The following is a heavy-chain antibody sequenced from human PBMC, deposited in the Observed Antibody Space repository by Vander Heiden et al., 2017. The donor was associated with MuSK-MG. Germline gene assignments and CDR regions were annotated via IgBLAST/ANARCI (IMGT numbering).Heavy chain of an antibody. V-gene: IGHV3-43*01. Sequence: DVQLVESGGAVRQPGGSLRISCVASGITFEEHTMYWVRQAPGKGLEWVSLITWDGDITFYADSVKGRFTISRDNTKDSLFLQMNSLRTEDSALYYCAKGEMGYSYGMDFWGQGTLVTVSS. CDR1: GITFEEHT. D-gene: IGHD5-18*01. J-gene: IGHJ4*02. CDR2: ITWDGDIT. CDR3: AKGEMGYSYGMDF.